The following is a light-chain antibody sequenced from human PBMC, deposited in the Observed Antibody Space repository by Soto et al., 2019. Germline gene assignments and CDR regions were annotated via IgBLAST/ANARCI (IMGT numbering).Light chain of an antibody. J-gene: IGKJ5*01. CDR1: QSVRTY. Sequence: EIVLTQSQVTLSLSPGERATLSCRASQSVRTYLAWYQVKPGQAPRLLIYDASMRASGVPARFSGSGSGTDFTLTIISLEHEDFALYYWQQRNTWPPITFCQGTRLEI. CDR2: DAS. V-gene: IGKV3-11*01. CDR3: QQRNTWPPIT.